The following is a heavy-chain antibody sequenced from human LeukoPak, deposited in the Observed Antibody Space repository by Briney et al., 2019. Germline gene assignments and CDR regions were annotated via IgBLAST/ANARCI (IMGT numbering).Heavy chain of an antibody. CDR1: GYSISSGYY. Sequence: SETLSLTCTVSGYSISSGYYWGWIRQPPGKGLEWIGRIYHSGSTSYNPSLKSRVTRSVDTSRNQFSLKLSSVPAADTAVYYCASFRNYYGSGSYYRRPYFDYWGQGTLVTVSS. J-gene: IGHJ4*02. D-gene: IGHD3-10*01. CDR3: ASFRNYYGSGSYYRRPYFDY. V-gene: IGHV4-38-2*02. CDR2: IYHSGST.